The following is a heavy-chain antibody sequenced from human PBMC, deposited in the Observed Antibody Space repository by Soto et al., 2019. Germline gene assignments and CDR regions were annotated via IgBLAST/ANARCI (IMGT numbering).Heavy chain of an antibody. V-gene: IGHV1-18*01. J-gene: IGHJ6*02. CDR3: AREGYYSGSGTYSPPRYYGMDV. D-gene: IGHD3-10*01. CDR1: GYTFSSYG. CDR2: ISGYNGNT. Sequence: QVQLVQSGAEVKRAGASVKVSCKASGYTFSSYGLSWVRQAPGQGLQWMGWISGYNGNTHYAKKFQGRVTMTTDTSTRTAYMELRGLRSDDTAVYFGAREGYYSGSGTYSPPRYYGMDVWGQGTTVTVSS.